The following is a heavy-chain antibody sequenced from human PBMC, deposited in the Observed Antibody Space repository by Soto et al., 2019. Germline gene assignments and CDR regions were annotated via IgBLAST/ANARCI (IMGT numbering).Heavy chain of an antibody. CDR1: GFTFSSYG. CDR2: ISYDGSNK. V-gene: IGHV3-30*18. CDR3: AKAVYYYGSGSYSVYYYYGMDV. J-gene: IGHJ6*02. Sequence: PGGSLRLSCAASGFTFSSYGMHWVRQAPGKGLEWVAVISYDGSNKYYADSVKGRFTISRDNSKNTLYLQMNSLRAEDTAVYYCAKAVYYYGSGSYSVYYYYGMDVWGQGTTVTVSS. D-gene: IGHD3-10*01.